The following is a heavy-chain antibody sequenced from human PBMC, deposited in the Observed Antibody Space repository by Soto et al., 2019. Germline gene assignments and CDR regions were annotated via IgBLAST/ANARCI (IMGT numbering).Heavy chain of an antibody. J-gene: IGHJ4*02. CDR2: INHSGST. CDR1: GGSFSGYY. D-gene: IGHD3-22*01. CDR3: ARGIMLSGYYLDY. Sequence: PSETLSLTCAVYGGSFSGYYWSWIRQPPGKGLEWIGEINHSGSTNYNPSLKSRVTISVDTSKNQFSLKLSSVTAADTAVYYCARGIMLSGYYLDYWGQGTLVTVSS. V-gene: IGHV4-34*01.